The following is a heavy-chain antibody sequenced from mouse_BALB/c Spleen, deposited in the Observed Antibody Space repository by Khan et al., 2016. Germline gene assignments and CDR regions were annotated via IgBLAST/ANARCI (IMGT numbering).Heavy chain of an antibody. CDR1: GFSITGFA. D-gene: IGHD2-4*01. Sequence: QVQLKESGPGLVAPSQSLSITCTVSGFSITGFAVNWVRQPPGTGLEWLGVIWGDGSTDYDLALKSRLSISKEDSKSQVFLKMNSLQTDDTATYYCANYYYYDGGFAYWGQGTLVTVSA. CDR3: ANYYYYDGGFAY. CDR2: IWGDGST. J-gene: IGHJ3*01. V-gene: IGHV2-6-7*01.